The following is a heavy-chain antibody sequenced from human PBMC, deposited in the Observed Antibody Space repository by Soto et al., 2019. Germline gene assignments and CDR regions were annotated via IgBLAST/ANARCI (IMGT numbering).Heavy chain of an antibody. D-gene: IGHD2-2*01. CDR3: ARGRQVTPAALFKRAGDYSMDV. CDR1: GGTFRGYS. Sequence: SETLSLTCAVYGGTFRGYSWTWIRQPPGKGLEWIGEVNHSGSTYYSPSLMSRVTLSVDTSKNQFSLKLSSVTAADTAVYYCARGRQVTPAALFKRAGDYSMDVWGQGTTVTVSS. CDR2: VNHSGST. V-gene: IGHV4-34*01. J-gene: IGHJ6*02.